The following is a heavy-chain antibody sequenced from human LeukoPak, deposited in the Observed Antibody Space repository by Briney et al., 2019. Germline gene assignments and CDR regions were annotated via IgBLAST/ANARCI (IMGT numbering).Heavy chain of an antibody. J-gene: IGHJ4*02. CDR3: ARGPTYYDSSGYLY. D-gene: IGHD3-22*01. Sequence: SETLSLTCAVYGGSFSGYYWSWIRQPPGKGLEWIGEINHSGSTNYNPSPKSRVTISVDTSKIEFSLELTSVTAADTAVYYCARGPTYYDSSGYLYWGQGTLVTVSS. V-gene: IGHV4-34*01. CDR1: GGSFSGYY. CDR2: INHSGST.